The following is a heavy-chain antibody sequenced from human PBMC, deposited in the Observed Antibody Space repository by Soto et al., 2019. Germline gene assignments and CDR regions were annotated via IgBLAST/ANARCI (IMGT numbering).Heavy chain of an antibody. J-gene: IGHJ6*02. V-gene: IGHV3-53*04. CDR1: GFTVSSNY. Sequence: PGGSLRLSCAASGFTVSSNYMSWVRQAPGKGLEWVSVIYSGGSTYYADSVKGRFTISSHHSKNTLYLQMNSLRAEDTAVYYCPRDRLSYNGNAFPYSYYGMAVGAQGTRVTVSS. CDR2: IYSGGST. CDR3: PRDRLSYNGNAFPYSYYGMAV. D-gene: IGHD1-1*01.